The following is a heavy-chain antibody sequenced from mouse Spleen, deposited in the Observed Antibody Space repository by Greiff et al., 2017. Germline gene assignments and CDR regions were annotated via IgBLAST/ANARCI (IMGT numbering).Heavy chain of an antibody. Sequence: QVQLKQSGPELVKPGASVKISCKASGYAFSSSWMNWVKQRPGKGLEWIGRIYPGDGDTNYNGKFKGKATLTADKSSSTAYMQLSSLTSEDSAVYFCARKGDGYDYLNMDYWGQGTTLTVSS. CDR1: GYAFSSSW. V-gene: IGHV1-82*01. CDR3: ARKGDGYDYLNMDY. D-gene: IGHD2-4*01. CDR2: IYPGDGDT. J-gene: IGHJ2*01.